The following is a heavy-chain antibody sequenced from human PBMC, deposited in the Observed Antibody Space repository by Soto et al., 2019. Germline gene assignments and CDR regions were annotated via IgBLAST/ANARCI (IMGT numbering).Heavy chain of an antibody. CDR3: AKDISLRVGQTAFDY. D-gene: IGHD1-26*01. V-gene: IGHV3-23*01. CDR1: GFTFSSYA. Sequence: EMQLLESGGGLVQPGGSLRLSCAASGFTFSSYAMSWVRQAPGKGLEWVSAISGSGGSTYYADSVKGRFTISRDNSKNTLYLQMNSLRAEDTAVYYCAKDISLRVGQTAFDYWGQGTLVTVSS. CDR2: ISGSGGST. J-gene: IGHJ4*02.